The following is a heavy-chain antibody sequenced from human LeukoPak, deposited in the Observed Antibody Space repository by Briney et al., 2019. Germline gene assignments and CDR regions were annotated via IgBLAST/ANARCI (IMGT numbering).Heavy chain of an antibody. CDR1: GYTFTGYY. V-gene: IGHV1-2*02. CDR3: ARQKRGYYDILTGYFDY. CDR2: SNPNSGGT. Sequence: ASVKVSCKASGYTFTGYYMHWVRQAPGQGLEWMGWSNPNSGGTNYAQKFQGRVTMTRDTSISTAYMELSRLRSDDTAVYYCARQKRGYYDILTGYFDYWGQGTLVTVSS. D-gene: IGHD3-9*01. J-gene: IGHJ4*02.